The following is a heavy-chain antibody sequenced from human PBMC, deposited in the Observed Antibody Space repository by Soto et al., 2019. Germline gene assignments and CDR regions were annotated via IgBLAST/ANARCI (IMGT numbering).Heavy chain of an antibody. CDR2: IYYSGST. Sequence: SETLSLTCTVSGGSISSSSYYWGWIRQPPGKGLEWIGSIYYSGSTYYNPSLKSRVTISVDTSKNQFSLKLSSVTAADTAVYYCARQGYCSSTSCYSLFDYWGQGTLVTGSS. CDR3: ARQGYCSSTSCYSLFDY. D-gene: IGHD2-2*01. CDR1: GGSISSSSYY. V-gene: IGHV4-39*01. J-gene: IGHJ4*02.